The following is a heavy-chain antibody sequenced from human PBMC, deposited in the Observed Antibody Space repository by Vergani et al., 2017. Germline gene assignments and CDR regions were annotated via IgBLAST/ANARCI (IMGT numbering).Heavy chain of an antibody. CDR3: VKDIAASGNYWYFDL. CDR2: ISSSRSSI. CDR1: GFSFSTSS. D-gene: IGHD6-13*01. V-gene: IGHV3-48*01. Sequence: EVQLVESGGGLVQPGGSLSLSCAASGFSFSTSSMNWVRQAPGKGLEWVSFISSSRSSIYYADSVKGRFTISRDNAENSLYLQMNSLRAEDTALYYCVKDIAASGNYWYFDLWGRGTLVTVSS. J-gene: IGHJ2*01.